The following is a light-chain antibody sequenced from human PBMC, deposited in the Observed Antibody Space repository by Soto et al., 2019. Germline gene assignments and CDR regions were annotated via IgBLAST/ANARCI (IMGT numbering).Light chain of an antibody. CDR3: QQYGSSSWT. CDR1: QSVSSSS. CDR2: GAS. J-gene: IGKJ1*01. V-gene: IGKV3-20*01. Sequence: EIVLTQSPGTLSLFPGERATLSCKTSQSVSSSSLAWYQQKPGQAPRLLIYGASSRATGIPDRFSGSGSGTDFTLTISRLEPEDFAVYYCQQYGSSSWTFGHGTKVEIK.